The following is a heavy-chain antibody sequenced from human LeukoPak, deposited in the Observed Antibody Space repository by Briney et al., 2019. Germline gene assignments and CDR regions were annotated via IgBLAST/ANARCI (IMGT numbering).Heavy chain of an antibody. J-gene: IGHJ4*02. CDR3: AKGSSGSRPYYFDH. Sequence: GGSLRLSCAASGFSFSSYWMTWVRQAPGKGLEWVANINQDGSDKPYVDSVKGRFTISRDNAKNSLYLQMNSLRAEDTAVYYCAKGSSGSRPYYFDHWGQGTLVTVSS. CDR2: INQDGSDK. D-gene: IGHD6-13*01. V-gene: IGHV3-7*01. CDR1: GFSFSSYW.